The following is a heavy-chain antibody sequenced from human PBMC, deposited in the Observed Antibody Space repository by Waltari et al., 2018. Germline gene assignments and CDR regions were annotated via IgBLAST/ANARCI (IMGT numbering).Heavy chain of an antibody. J-gene: IGHJ3*02. CDR1: GFTFSSYA. CDR2: ISGRGGST. Sequence: EVQLLESGGGLVQPGGSLRLSCAASGFTFSSYAMSWVRQAPGKGLEWVSAISGRGGSTYYADSLKGRFTISRDNSKNTLYLQMNSLRAEDTAVYYCAKNQRSYRKNDAFDIWGQGTMVIVSS. V-gene: IGHV3-23*01. CDR3: AKNQRSYRKNDAFDI. D-gene: IGHD1-26*01.